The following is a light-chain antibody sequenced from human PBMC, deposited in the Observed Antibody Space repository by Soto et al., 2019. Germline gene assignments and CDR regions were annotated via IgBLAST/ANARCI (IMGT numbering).Light chain of an antibody. J-gene: IGKJ4*01. CDR1: QSISGW. CDR2: KAS. V-gene: IGKV1-5*03. Sequence: DIQMTQSPSTLSASVGDRVTITCRASQSISGWLAWYQQKPGKAPKLLIYKASSLEGGVPSRFSGSGSGTDFTLTISSLQPDDFATYYCQQYDSYALTFGGGTKVEIK. CDR3: QQYDSYALT.